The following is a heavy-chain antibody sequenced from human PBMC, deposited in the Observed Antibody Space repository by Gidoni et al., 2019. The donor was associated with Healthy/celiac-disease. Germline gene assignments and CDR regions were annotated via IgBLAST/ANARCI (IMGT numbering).Heavy chain of an antibody. J-gene: IGHJ4*02. V-gene: IGHV3-11*06. D-gene: IGHD3-16*02. CDR2: ISSSSSYT. Sequence: QVQLVESGGGLVKPEGARRLSCAASGFTCVEYSVSWTRQAPGTGLEWVSYISSSSSYTNYADSVKGRFTISRDNAKNSLYLQMNSLRAEDTAVYYCARDRYYDYVWGSYRYTGTPFDYWGQGTLVTVSS. CDR1: GFTCVEYS. CDR3: ARDRYYDYVWGSYRYTGTPFDY.